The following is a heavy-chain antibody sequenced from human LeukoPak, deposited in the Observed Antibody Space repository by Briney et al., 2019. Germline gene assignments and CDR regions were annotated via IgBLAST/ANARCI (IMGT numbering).Heavy chain of an antibody. J-gene: IGHJ4*02. CDR1: GFTFSSYS. Sequence: GGSLRLSCVASGFTFSSYSMTWVRQAPGKGLEWVSFISSSSSYIYYADSVKGRFTISRDNAKNSLYLQMNSLRAEDTAVYYCARDLVLWFGELSVYWGQGTLVTVSS. V-gene: IGHV3-21*01. CDR3: ARDLVLWFGELSVY. CDR2: ISSSSSYI. D-gene: IGHD3-10*01.